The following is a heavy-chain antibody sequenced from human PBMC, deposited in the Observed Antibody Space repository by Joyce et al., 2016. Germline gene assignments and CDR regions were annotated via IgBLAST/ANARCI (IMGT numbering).Heavy chain of an antibody. CDR3: ATSLPSRVGGFQFFGMDV. CDR2: IYNSETT. CDR1: GDSFSGTSYY. Sequence: HLQEPGPGLVKPSETLSLTCTISGDSFSGTSYYWSWIRQSPGKGLEWLGFIYNSETTHYNPSLGGRLSISVGAAKKQFSPRLTSVTSADTAVYYCATSLPSRVGGFQFFGMDVWGQGTTVIVS. D-gene: IGHD3-10*01. J-gene: IGHJ6*02. V-gene: IGHV4-61*01.